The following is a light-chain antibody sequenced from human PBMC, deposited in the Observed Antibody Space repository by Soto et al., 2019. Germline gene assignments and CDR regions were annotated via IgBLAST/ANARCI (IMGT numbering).Light chain of an antibody. CDR2: DTS. CDR1: QAIRKL. V-gene: IGKV1-16*01. J-gene: IGKJ2*03. Sequence: DLQMTQSPSSLSASVGDRVTITCRASQAIRKLVAWFQQKPGKAPRSLIYDTSRLQTGVPRRFSGAGFGTEFNLTISSLQPEDFATYHCHQYHNYPYSFAQGTKLEIE. CDR3: HQYHNYPYS.